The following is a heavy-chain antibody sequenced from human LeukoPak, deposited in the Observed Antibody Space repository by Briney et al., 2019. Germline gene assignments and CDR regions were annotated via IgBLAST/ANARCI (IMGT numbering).Heavy chain of an antibody. V-gene: IGHV1-69*04. Sequence: SVKVSCKASGGTFSSYAISWVRQAPGQGLEWMGRIIPILGIANYAQKFQGRVTITADKSTSTAYMELSSLRSEDTAVYYCARALGYCSSTSCSIDAFDIWGQGTMVTVSS. CDR1: GGTFSSYA. CDR3: ARALGYCSSTSCSIDAFDI. J-gene: IGHJ3*02. CDR2: IIPILGIA. D-gene: IGHD2-2*01.